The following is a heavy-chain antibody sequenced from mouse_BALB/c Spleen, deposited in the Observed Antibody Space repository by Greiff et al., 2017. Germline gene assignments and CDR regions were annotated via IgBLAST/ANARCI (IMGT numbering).Heavy chain of an antibody. D-gene: IGHD1-1*02. CDR2: ILPGSGST. CDR3: ARRGGNYDAMDY. Sequence: QVQLQQSGAELMKPGASVKISYKATGYTFSSYWIEWVKQRPGHGLEWIGEILPGSGSTNYNEKFKGKATFTADTSSNTAYMQLSSLTSEDSAVYYCARRGGNYDAMDYWGQGTSVTVSS. V-gene: IGHV1-9*01. CDR1: GYTFSSYW. J-gene: IGHJ4*01.